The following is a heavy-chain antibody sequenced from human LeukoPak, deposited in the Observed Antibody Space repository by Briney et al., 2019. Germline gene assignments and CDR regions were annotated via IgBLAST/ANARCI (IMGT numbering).Heavy chain of an antibody. J-gene: IGHJ4*02. V-gene: IGHV4-30-4*01. Sequence: PSETLSLTCAVSGGSISSSNWWSWVRQPPGKGLEWIGYIYYSGSTYYNPSLKSRVTISVDTSKNQFSLKLSSVTAADTAVYYCARRSIELGIYYWGQGTLVTVSS. CDR3: ARRSIELGIYY. CDR2: IYYSGST. CDR1: GGSISSSNW. D-gene: IGHD7-27*01.